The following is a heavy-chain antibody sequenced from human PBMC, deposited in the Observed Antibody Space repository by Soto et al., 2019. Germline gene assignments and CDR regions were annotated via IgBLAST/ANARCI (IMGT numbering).Heavy chain of an antibody. V-gene: IGHV1-18*01. CDR2: ISAYNGNT. Sequence: QVQLVQSGAEVKKPGASVKVSCKASGYTFTSYGISWVRQAPGQGLEWMGWISAYNGNTNYAHKLQGRATMTTDTSTSTAYMELRSLRSDDTAVYYCARDSRGYCSSTSCYDWFDPWGQGTLVTVSS. J-gene: IGHJ5*02. CDR3: ARDSRGYCSSTSCYDWFDP. CDR1: GYTFTSYG. D-gene: IGHD2-2*01.